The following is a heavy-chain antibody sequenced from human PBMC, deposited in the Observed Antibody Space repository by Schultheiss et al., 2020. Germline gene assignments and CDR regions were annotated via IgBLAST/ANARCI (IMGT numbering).Heavy chain of an antibody. Sequence: SETLSLTCTVSGGSISNTNWWSWVRQPPGKGLEWIGELNHIGSTNYNPSLKSRVTISVDKSKNQLSLKLPSVTAADTAVYYCVRDLGSSLVNIWGQGTMVTVSS. CDR1: GGSISNTNW. D-gene: IGHD3-16*02. V-gene: IGHV4-4*02. J-gene: IGHJ3*02. CDR2: LNHIGST. CDR3: VRDLGSSLVNI.